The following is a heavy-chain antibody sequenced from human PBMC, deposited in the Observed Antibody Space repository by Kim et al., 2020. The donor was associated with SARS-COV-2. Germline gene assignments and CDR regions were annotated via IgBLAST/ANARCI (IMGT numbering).Heavy chain of an antibody. D-gene: IGHD3-22*01. J-gene: IGHJ4*02. V-gene: IGHV3-33*01. CDR1: GFTFSSYG. Sequence: GGSLRLSCAASGFTFSSYGMHWVRQAPGKGLELVAVIWYDGSNKFYADSVKGRFTISRDNSKNTLYLQMNSLRAEDTAVYYCARDSYSDSSGYQFFDYWGQGTPVPRSS. CDR3: ARDSYSDSSGYQFFDY. CDR2: IWYDGSNK.